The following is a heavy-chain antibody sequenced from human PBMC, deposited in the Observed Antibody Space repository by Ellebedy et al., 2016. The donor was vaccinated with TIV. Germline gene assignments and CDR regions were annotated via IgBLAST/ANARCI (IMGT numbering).Heavy chain of an antibody. D-gene: IGHD6-19*01. CDR2: IYYSGST. V-gene: IGHV4-39*01. J-gene: IGHJ4*02. CDR3: ARTSGIAVAGPID. Sequence: MPSETLSLTCTVSGGSISSSSYYWGWIRQPPGKGLEWIGSIYYSGSTYYNPSLKSRVTISVDTSKNQFSLKLSSVTAADTAVYYCARTSGIAVAGPIDWGQGTLVTVSS. CDR1: GGSISSSSYY.